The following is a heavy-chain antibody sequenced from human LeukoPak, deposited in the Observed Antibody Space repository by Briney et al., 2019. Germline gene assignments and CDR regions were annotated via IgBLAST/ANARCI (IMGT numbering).Heavy chain of an antibody. V-gene: IGHV1-18*01. CDR2: LSAYTANT. Sequence: GAAVTVSFKGSDYTFTNYGVSWVRQAPGQGREGMGWLSAYTANTSYAQKFQGRVTVTTVTSTSTAYMDLRSLRSDDTAVYYCARRPTGSGYDLDDYWGQGTLVTVSS. J-gene: IGHJ4*02. CDR1: DYTFTNYG. CDR3: ARRPTGSGYDLDDY. D-gene: IGHD5-12*01.